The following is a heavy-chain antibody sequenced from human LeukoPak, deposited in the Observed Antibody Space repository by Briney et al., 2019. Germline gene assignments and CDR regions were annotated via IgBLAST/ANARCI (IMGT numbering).Heavy chain of an antibody. CDR2: INTNTGNP. V-gene: IGHV7-4-1*02. CDR1: GYTFTSYA. Sequence: ASVKVSCKASGYTFTSYAMNWVRQAPGQGLEWMGWINTNTGNPTYAQGFTGRFVFSLDTSVSTAYLQISSLKAEDTAVYYCARDYYDSSGYYYGHEYFQHWGQGTLVTVSS. D-gene: IGHD3-22*01. J-gene: IGHJ1*01. CDR3: ARDYYDSSGYYYGHEYFQH.